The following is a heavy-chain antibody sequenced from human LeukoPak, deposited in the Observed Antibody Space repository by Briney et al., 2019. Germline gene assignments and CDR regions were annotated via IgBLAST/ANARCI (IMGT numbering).Heavy chain of an antibody. D-gene: IGHD6-13*01. Sequence: PGGSLRLSCAASGFTFGIYSMTWVRQAPGKGLEWVSSISSTSMYIYYADSMRGRFTISRDNAENSLFLQIDSLGVEDRAVYSCARVAAGAEAHTLHYHYMDVWGKGTTVTVSS. V-gene: IGHV3-21*01. CDR1: GFTFGIYS. CDR3: ARVAAGAEAHTLHYHYMDV. J-gene: IGHJ6*03. CDR2: ISSTSMYI.